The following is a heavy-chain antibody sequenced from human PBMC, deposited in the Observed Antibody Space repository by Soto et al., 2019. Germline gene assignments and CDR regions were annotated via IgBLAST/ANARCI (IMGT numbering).Heavy chain of an antibody. V-gene: IGHV1-69*01. CDR3: ASSAGLDHLLNYYGLNV. CDR2: IIPVLGTP. CDR1: GGTFTSIA. Sequence: QVHLVQSSAEVKKPGSSVKVSCKASGGTFTSIAFSWVRQAPGQGLEWMGGIIPVLGTPNYAQKFQARFTITADASTTTVHMELSSLRSDDTAVYYCASSAGLDHLLNYYGLNVWGQGTTVTV. J-gene: IGHJ6*02. D-gene: IGHD6-13*01.